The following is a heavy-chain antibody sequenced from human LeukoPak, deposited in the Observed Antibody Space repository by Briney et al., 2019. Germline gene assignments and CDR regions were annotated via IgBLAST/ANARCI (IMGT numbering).Heavy chain of an antibody. CDR2: IYYSGST. V-gene: IGHV4-31*03. D-gene: IGHD3-9*01. CDR1: GGSISSGGYY. J-gene: IGHJ3*02. CDR3: ARSILRYFAFDI. Sequence: PSQTLSLTCTVSGGSISSGGYYWSWIRQHPGKGLEWIGYIYYSGSTYYNPSLKSRVTISVDTSKNQFSLKLSSVTAADTAVYYCARSILRYFAFDIWGQGTMVTASS.